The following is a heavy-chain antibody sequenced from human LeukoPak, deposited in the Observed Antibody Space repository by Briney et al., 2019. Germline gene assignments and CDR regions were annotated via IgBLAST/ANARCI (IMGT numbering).Heavy chain of an antibody. CDR2: ISGDGGST. D-gene: IGHD2-15*01. Sequence: SGGSLRLSCAASGFTFDDYAMHWVRQAPGKGLEWVSLISGDGGSTYYADSVKGRFTISRDNSKNSLYLQMNSLRTEDTALYYCAKDIGYCSGGSCLFSGIDYWGQGTLVTVSS. J-gene: IGHJ4*02. CDR1: GFTFDDYA. V-gene: IGHV3-43*02. CDR3: AKDIGYCSGGSCLFSGIDY.